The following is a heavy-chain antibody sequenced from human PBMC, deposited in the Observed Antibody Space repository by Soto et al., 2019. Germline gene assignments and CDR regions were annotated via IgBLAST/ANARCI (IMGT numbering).Heavy chain of an antibody. CDR3: ARALAGLKEHYYMDV. Sequence: SVKVSCNASGGTFSSYTISWVRQAPGQGLEWMGRIIPILGIANYAQKFQGRVTITADKSTSTAYMELSSLRSEDTAVYYCARALAGLKEHYYMDVWGKGTTVTVSS. CDR1: GGTFSSYT. V-gene: IGHV1-69*02. D-gene: IGHD2-21*02. J-gene: IGHJ6*03. CDR2: IIPILGIA.